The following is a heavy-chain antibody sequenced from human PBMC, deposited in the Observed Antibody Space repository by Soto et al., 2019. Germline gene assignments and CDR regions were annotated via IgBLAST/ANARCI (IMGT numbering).Heavy chain of an antibody. V-gene: IGHV1-18*04. D-gene: IGHD6-13*01. CDR1: GYTFTNYG. Sequence: QVQLVQSGAEVKKPGASVKVSCKASGYTFTNYGFSWVRQAPGQGLEWMGWISAYNGNTNYAQKLQGRGTMTTDTSTSTGYMELMSLRSDDTAIYYGARDDSSSWGKADYCGQGTLVTVSS. CDR2: ISAYNGNT. CDR3: ARDDSSSWGKADY. J-gene: IGHJ4*02.